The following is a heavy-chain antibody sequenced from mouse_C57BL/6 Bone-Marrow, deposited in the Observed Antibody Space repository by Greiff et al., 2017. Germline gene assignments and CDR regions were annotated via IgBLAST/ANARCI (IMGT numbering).Heavy chain of an antibody. CDR2: SRNKANDYTT. Sequence: EVQRVESGGGLVQSGRSLRLSCATSGFTFRDFYMEWVRQAPGQGLEWIAASRNKANDYTTEYSASVKGRFIVSRDTYQSILHLQLLAPRAEDTAIFYCARYVGDYYDSSPYWYFDVWGTGTTVTVSS. CDR1: GFTFRDFY. CDR3: ARYVGDYYDSSPYWYFDV. J-gene: IGHJ1*03. V-gene: IGHV7-1*01. D-gene: IGHD1-1*01.